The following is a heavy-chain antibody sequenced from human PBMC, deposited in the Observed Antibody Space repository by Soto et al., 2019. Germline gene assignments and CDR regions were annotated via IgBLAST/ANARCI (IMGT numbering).Heavy chain of an antibody. CDR3: AADKISGILDY. CDR2: INAGNGNT. CDR1: GYTFTSYD. V-gene: IGHV1-3*05. Sequence: QVQLVQSGAEEKKPGASVKVSCKASGYTFTSYDMHWVRQAPGQRLEWMGWINAGNGNTKYSQKFQGRVTITRDTSASTAYMEQSSLMSEDTAVYYCAADKISGILDYWGQGPLVTVSS. J-gene: IGHJ4*02. D-gene: IGHD1-26*01.